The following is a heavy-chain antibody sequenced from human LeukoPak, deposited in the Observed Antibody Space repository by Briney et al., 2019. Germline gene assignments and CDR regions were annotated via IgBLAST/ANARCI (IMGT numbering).Heavy chain of an antibody. D-gene: IGHD3-9*01. V-gene: IGHV4-61*02. J-gene: IGHJ6*03. CDR2: IYTSGST. Sequence: SQTLSLTCTVSGGTISSGSYYWTWIRQPAGKGLEWIGRIYTSGSTNYNPSLKSRVTRSVDTSKHQFSLKLSSVTAADTDVYYCARDRRLISDILTGYYRTEYYYYMDVWGKGTTVTISS. CDR3: ARDRRLISDILTGYYRTEYYYYMDV. CDR1: GGTISSGSYY.